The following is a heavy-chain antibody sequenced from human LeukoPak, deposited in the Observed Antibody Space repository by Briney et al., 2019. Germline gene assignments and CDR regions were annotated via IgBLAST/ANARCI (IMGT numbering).Heavy chain of an antibody. D-gene: IGHD3-22*01. J-gene: IGHJ3*02. CDR1: GFTFSSYA. V-gene: IGHV3-23*01. CDR3: AKDQGYSYDSIKPGCAFDI. Sequence: GGSLRLSCAASGFTFSSYAMSWVRQAPGKGLEWVSAISGSGGSTYYADSVKGRFTISRDNSKNTLYLQMNSLRAEDTAVYYCAKDQGYSYDSIKPGCAFDIWGQGTMVTVSS. CDR2: ISGSGGST.